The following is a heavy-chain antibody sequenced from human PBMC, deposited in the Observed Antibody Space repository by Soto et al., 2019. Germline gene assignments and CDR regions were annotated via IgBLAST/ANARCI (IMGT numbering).Heavy chain of an antibody. Sequence: VQLVQSGAEVKKPGSSVKVSCTASGGSLRNSVITWVRQSPAQRLEWMGEVIPILGTANYAQKFQRRVTMTADEATSTAYIDLSSLSPDDTAVYYCASLGHPGHWGPGTLVIGSS. J-gene: IGHJ4*02. CDR2: VIPILGTA. CDR3: ASLGHPGH. CDR1: GGSLRNSV. V-gene: IGHV1-69*01.